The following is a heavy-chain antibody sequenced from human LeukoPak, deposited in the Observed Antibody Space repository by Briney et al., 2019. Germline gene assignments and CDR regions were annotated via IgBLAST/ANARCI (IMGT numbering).Heavy chain of an antibody. J-gene: IGHJ6*03. CDR2: ISSSSSYI. CDR3: VRGFCSGGSCYSPFFYHYYMDV. CDR1: GFSFSSYS. V-gene: IGHV3-21*01. D-gene: IGHD2-15*01. Sequence: GGSLRLSCAVSGFSFSSYSMNWVRQAPGKRLEWVSSISSSSSYIYYADSVKGRLTISRDNAKNSLYLQMNSLRAEDTAVYYCVRGFCSGGSCYSPFFYHYYMDVWGKGTTVTVSS.